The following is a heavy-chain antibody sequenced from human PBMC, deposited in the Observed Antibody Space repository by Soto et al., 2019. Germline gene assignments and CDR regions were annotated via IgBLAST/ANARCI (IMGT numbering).Heavy chain of an antibody. V-gene: IGHV1-69*01. CDR3: ATTDPTYYDSSGFYY. Sequence: QVQLVQSGAEVKKPGSSVKVSCKASGGTFSSYAISWVRQAPGQGLEWMGGIIPIFGTANYAQKFQGRVTITADEATSTAYMELSSLISEDTGVYYCATTDPTYYDSSGFYYWGQGTLVTVSS. D-gene: IGHD3-22*01. J-gene: IGHJ4*02. CDR1: GGTFSSYA. CDR2: IIPIFGTA.